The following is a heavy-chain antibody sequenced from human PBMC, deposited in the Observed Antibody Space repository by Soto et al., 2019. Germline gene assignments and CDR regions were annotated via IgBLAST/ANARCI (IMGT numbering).Heavy chain of an antibody. CDR1: GYSFTTYW. V-gene: IGHV5-51*01. Sequence: GESLKISCKASGYSFTTYWIAWVRQMPGKGLEWMGIINPGDSDIRYSPSFQGQVTISADNSISTAYLQWSSLKASDTAMYYCARHEKFYYYYYGMDVWGKGTEVTV. CDR3: ARHEKFYYYYYGMDV. J-gene: IGHJ6*04. CDR2: INPGDSDI.